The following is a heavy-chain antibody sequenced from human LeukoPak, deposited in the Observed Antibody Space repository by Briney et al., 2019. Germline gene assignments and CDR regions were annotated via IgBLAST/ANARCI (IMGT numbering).Heavy chain of an antibody. CDR3: ATGAGCGY. CDR1: GFTYRSYW. D-gene: IGHD6-19*01. J-gene: IGHJ4*02. V-gene: IGHV3-7*03. Sequence: GGSLRLSCAASGFTYRSYWMTCVRQAPAKGLEWVANIKQDGSERNYVDSVKGRFTISRDNAKNSLYLQMNTLRDEDTAVYYCATGAGCGYWGQGTLVTVSS. CDR2: IKQDGSER.